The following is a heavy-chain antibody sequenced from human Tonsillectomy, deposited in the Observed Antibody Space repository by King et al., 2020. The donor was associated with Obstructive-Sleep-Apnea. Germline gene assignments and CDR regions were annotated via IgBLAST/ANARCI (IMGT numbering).Heavy chain of an antibody. Sequence: VQLVESGGGLVQPGGSLRLSCAGSGFTFRSYAMSWVRQAPGKGLEWVSGISGSGGSTYYADPVKGRFTISRDNSKNTLYVQMNSLRVEDTAVYYCAKDSMDYDSLTGPVDYWGQGTQVTVSS. CDR3: AKDSMDYDSLTGPVDY. D-gene: IGHD3-9*01. CDR2: ISGSGGST. V-gene: IGHV3-23*04. J-gene: IGHJ4*02. CDR1: GFTFRSYA.